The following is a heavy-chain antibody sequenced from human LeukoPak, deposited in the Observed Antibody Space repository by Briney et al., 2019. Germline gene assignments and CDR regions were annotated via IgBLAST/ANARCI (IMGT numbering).Heavy chain of an antibody. CDR2: SSSSGSTI. Sequence: GGSLRLSCAASGFTLSDYYMSWIRQAPGKGLEWVSYSSSSGSTIYYAGSVKGRFPISRNNAKNSLYLQMNSLRAEDTAVYYCARRRDFIDYWGQGTLGTVSS. CDR3: ARRRDFIDY. J-gene: IGHJ4*02. CDR1: GFTLSDYY. D-gene: IGHD3/OR15-3a*01. V-gene: IGHV3-11*01.